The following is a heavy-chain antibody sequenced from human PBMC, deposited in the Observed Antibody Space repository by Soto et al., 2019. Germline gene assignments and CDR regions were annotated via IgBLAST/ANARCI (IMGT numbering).Heavy chain of an antibody. CDR2: ISGGGAST. Sequence: EVQLLESGGGLVQRGGSLRLSCAASGFTFSSYVMSWVRQAPGKGLEWVSAISGGGASTYYADSVQGRFTISRDNSKNTQYLQMNSLRAEDTAVYYCAKAYSSGYYYFDYRGQGTLVTVSS. J-gene: IGHJ4*02. CDR3: AKAYSSGYYYFDY. V-gene: IGHV3-23*01. CDR1: GFTFSSYV. D-gene: IGHD3-22*01.